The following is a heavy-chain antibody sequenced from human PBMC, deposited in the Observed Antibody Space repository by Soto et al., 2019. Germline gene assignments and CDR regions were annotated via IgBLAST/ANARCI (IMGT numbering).Heavy chain of an antibody. Sequence: SETLSLTCTVSGGSISGSSYYWGWIRQPPGKGLECIGSVHYSGSTDYNPSLKSRVTISVDTSKNQFSLKLTSVTAADTAVYFCASFSGAIYRRYGGAINYSGQATLVTVSS. V-gene: IGHV4-39*01. D-gene: IGHD4-17*01. J-gene: IGHJ4*02. CDR1: GGSISGSSYY. CDR3: ASFSGAIYRRYGGAINY. CDR2: VHYSGST.